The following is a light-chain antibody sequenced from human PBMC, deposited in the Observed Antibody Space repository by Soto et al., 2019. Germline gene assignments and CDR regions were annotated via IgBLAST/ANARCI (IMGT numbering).Light chain of an antibody. J-gene: IGKJ4*01. CDR3: QQNNNWPPLT. CDR2: GAS. CDR1: QSVSSSY. Sequence: EIVLTQSPGTLSLSPGERATLSCRASQSVSSSYLAWYQQKPGQAPRLLIYGASSRATGISDRFSGSGSGTEFTLTISSLQSEDFAVYYCQQNNNWPPLTFGGGTKVDIK. V-gene: IGKV3-20*01.